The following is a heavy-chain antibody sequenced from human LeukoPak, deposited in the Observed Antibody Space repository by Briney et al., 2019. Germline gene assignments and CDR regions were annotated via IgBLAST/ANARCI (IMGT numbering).Heavy chain of an antibody. Sequence: SETLSLTCTVSGGSISSYYWSWIRQPAGKGLEWIGRIYTSGSTNYNPPLKSRVTMSVDTSKNQFSLKLSSVTAADTAVYYCASSMATIDAFDIWGQGTMVTVSS. J-gene: IGHJ3*02. CDR2: IYTSGST. D-gene: IGHD5-24*01. V-gene: IGHV4-4*07. CDR1: GGSISSYY. CDR3: ASSMATIDAFDI.